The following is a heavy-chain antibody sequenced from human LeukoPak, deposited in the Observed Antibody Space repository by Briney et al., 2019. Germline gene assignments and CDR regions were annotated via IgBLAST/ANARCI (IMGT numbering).Heavy chain of an antibody. CDR3: ARPLQWLVPIGAFDI. CDR1: GYSISSGYY. V-gene: IGHV4-38-2*02. CDR2: IYYSGST. D-gene: IGHD6-19*01. Sequence: PSEALSLTCTVSGYSISSGYYWGWIRQPPGKGLEWIGSIYYSGSTYYNPSLKSRVTISVDTSKNQFSLKLSSVTAADTAVYYCARPLQWLVPIGAFDIWGQGTMVTVSS. J-gene: IGHJ3*02.